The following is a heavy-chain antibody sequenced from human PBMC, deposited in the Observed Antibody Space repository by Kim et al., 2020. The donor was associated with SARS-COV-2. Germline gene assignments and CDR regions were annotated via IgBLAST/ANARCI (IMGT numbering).Heavy chain of an antibody. J-gene: IGHJ5*02. Sequence: GGSLRLSCAASGFTFSSYWMSWVRQAPGKGPEWVANINEDGGTLYYLDSVKGRFTISRDNAKNSLYLQMNSLTVEDAAVYSCARVVSWGWFDPWGQGTLV. V-gene: IGHV3-7*04. CDR1: GFTFSSYW. D-gene: IGHD3-16*01. CDR3: ARVVSWGWFDP. CDR2: INEDGGTL.